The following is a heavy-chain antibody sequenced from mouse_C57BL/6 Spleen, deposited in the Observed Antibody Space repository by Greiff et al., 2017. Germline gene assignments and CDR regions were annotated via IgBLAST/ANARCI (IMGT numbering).Heavy chain of an antibody. CDR1: GYTFTSYW. CDR3: ARPFPDWYFDV. CDR2: IDPSDSET. J-gene: IGHJ1*03. V-gene: IGHV1-52*01. Sequence: QVQLQQPGAELVRPGSSVKLSCKASGYTFTSYWMHWVKQRPIQGLEWIGNIDPSDSETYYNQMFKDKATLTVDKSSSTAYMQLSSLTSEDSAVYYCARPFPDWYFDVWGTGTTVTVSS.